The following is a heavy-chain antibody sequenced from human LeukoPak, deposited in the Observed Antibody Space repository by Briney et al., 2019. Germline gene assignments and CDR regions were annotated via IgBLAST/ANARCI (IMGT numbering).Heavy chain of an antibody. J-gene: IGHJ6*02. Sequence: ASVKVSCKASGYTFTSYDISWVRQAPGQGLEWMGGISVYNGNTNYAQSLQGRVTMTTDTSTSTAYMELRSLRSDDTAVYYCARDRIIVVPSTTPTYYYYGLDVWGQGTTVTVSS. CDR2: ISVYNGNT. D-gene: IGHD2-2*02. V-gene: IGHV1-18*01. CDR1: GYTFTSYD. CDR3: ARDRIIVVPSTTPTYYYYGLDV.